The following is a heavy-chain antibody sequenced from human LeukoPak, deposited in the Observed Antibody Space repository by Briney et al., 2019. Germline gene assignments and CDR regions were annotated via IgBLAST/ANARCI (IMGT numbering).Heavy chain of an antibody. D-gene: IGHD6-19*01. J-gene: IGHJ5*02. Sequence: SETLSLTCTVSGAPLNNYYWSWIRQPPGKGLEWIGYAYYSGSTTYNPSLESRVTISVDTSKNQFSLKLTAVTAADTAVYYCARNSAVATSRSWFDPWGQGTLVTVSS. CDR3: ARNSAVATSRSWFDP. CDR2: AYYSGST. CDR1: GAPLNNYY. V-gene: IGHV4-59*08.